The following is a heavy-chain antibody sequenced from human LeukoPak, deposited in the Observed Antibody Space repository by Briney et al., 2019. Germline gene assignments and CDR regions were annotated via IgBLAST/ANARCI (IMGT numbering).Heavy chain of an antibody. V-gene: IGHV4-39*01. J-gene: IGHJ4*02. CDR3: AMTTVTTPPRVDY. CDR1: GGSISSSSYY. Sequence: SETLSLNCTVSGGSISSSSYYWGWIRQPPGKGLEWIGSIYYSGSTYYNPSLKSRVTISVDTSKNQFSLKLSSVTAADTAVYYCAMTTVTTPPRVDYWGQGTLVTVSS. D-gene: IGHD4-17*01. CDR2: IYYSGST.